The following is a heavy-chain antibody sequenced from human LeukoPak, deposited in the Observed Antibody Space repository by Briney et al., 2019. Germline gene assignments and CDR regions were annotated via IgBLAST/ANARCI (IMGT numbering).Heavy chain of an antibody. V-gene: IGHV4-34*01. J-gene: IGHJ4*02. D-gene: IGHD3-22*01. Sequence: SETLSLTCGVYGGSFSGYYWSWIRQPPGKGLEWIGEINHSGSTNYNPSLKSRVTISVDTSKNQFSLKLSSVTAADTAVYYCAREWGRGYYDSSGFDYWGQGTLVTVSS. CDR1: GGSFSGYY. CDR2: INHSGST. CDR3: AREWGRGYYDSSGFDY.